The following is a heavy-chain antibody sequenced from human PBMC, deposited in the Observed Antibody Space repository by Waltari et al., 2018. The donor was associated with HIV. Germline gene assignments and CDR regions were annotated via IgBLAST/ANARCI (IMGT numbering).Heavy chain of an antibody. D-gene: IGHD6-19*01. Sequence: EVQLLESGGGLIQPGGSLRLSCAASGFTFSSYAMSWVRQAPGKGLEGVSVISGDGSTYYAGCVKGRFTISRDTSKSTVYLQMNDLRAEDTALYFCAKLLVVAGTSADFWGQGILVTVSS. J-gene: IGHJ4*02. V-gene: IGHV3-23*01. CDR3: AKLLVVAGTSADF. CDR1: GFTFSSYA. CDR2: ISGDGST.